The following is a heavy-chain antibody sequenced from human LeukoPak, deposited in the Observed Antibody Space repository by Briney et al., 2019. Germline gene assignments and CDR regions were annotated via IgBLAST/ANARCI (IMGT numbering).Heavy chain of an antibody. D-gene: IGHD3-10*01. V-gene: IGHV4-34*01. J-gene: IGHJ4*02. CDR2: INHSGST. Sequence: SETLSLTCAVYGGSFSGYYWSWIRQPPGKGLEWIGEINHSGSTNYNPSLKSRVTISVDTSKNQFSLELSSVTAADTAVYYCARGPPGRYYYGSGSYRGGNYFDYWGQGTLVTVSS. CDR3: ARGPPGRYYYGSGSYRGGNYFDY. CDR1: GGSFSGYY.